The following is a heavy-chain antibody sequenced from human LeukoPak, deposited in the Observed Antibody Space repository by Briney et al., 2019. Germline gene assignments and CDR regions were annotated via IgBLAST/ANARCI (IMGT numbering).Heavy chain of an antibody. D-gene: IGHD3-10*01. CDR2: FVPEDGET. J-gene: IGHJ4*02. CDR1: GDTLTELS. Sequence: ASVKVSCKLSGDTLTELSMHWVRQSPGKGLEWMGGFVPEDGETIYAQKFQGRVTMTEDTSTDTAYMELSSLRSDDTAVYFCATLPRGHLFDSWGQGILVTVSS. V-gene: IGHV1-24*01. CDR3: ATLPRGHLFDS.